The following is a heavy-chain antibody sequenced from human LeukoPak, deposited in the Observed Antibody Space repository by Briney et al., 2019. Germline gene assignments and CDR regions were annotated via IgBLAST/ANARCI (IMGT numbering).Heavy chain of an antibody. J-gene: IGHJ4*02. Sequence: PGGSLRLSCAASGFTFRSYDMSGVRQAPGKGLEWVSGITGSGGSTYYADSVKGRFTISRDNSENTLYLQMNILRAEDTAIYYCAKRASALAGFQYFDSWGQGTLVSVSS. CDR2: ITGSGGST. D-gene: IGHD6-19*01. CDR1: GFTFRSYD. CDR3: AKRASALAGFQYFDS. V-gene: IGHV3-23*01.